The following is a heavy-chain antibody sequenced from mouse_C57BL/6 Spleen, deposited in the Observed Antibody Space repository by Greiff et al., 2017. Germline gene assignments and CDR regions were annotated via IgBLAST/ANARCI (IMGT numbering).Heavy chain of an antibody. D-gene: IGHD2-3*01. CDR2: ISGGGGNT. CDR3: ARRIYDGYYAMDY. J-gene: IGHJ4*01. V-gene: IGHV5-9*01. Sequence: EVKLQESGGGLVKPGGSLKLSCAASGFTFSSYTISWVRQTPEKRLEWVATISGGGGNTYYPDSVKGRFTISRDNAKNTLYLQMSSLRSEDTALYYCARRIYDGYYAMDYWGQGTSVTVSS. CDR1: GFTFSSYT.